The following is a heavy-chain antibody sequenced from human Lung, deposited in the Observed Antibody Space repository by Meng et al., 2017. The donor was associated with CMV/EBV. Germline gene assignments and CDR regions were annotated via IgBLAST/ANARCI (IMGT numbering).Heavy chain of an antibody. D-gene: IGHD6-19*01. CDR1: GGTFSSYA. V-gene: IGHV1-69*05. CDR3: ARGTCIAVAGLFDY. CDR2: IIPIFGTA. J-gene: IGHJ4*02. Sequence: SXXVSXKASGGTFSSYAISWVRQAPGQGLEWMGGIIPIFGTANYAQKFQGRVTITTDESTSTAYMELSSLRSEDTAVYYCARGTCIAVAGLFDYWGQGTLVTVSS.